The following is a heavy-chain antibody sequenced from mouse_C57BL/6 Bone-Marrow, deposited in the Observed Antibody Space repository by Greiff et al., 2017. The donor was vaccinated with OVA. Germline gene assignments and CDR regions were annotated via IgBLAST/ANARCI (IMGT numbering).Heavy chain of an antibody. J-gene: IGHJ4*01. Sequence: VQLQQSGAELVRPGASVKLSCKASGYTFTDYYINWVKQRPGQGLEWIARIYPGSGNTYYNEKFKGKATLTAEKSSSTAYMQLSSLTSEDSAVYFCARRDDGYFFYAMDYWGQGTSVTVSS. CDR3: ARRDDGYFFYAMDY. CDR1: GYTFTDYY. CDR2: IYPGSGNT. D-gene: IGHD2-3*01. V-gene: IGHV1-76*01.